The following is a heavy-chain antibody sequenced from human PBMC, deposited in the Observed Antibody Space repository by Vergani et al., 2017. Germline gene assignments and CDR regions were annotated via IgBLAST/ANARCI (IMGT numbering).Heavy chain of an antibody. J-gene: IGHJ4*02. CDR1: GYTLTELS. CDR2: FDPEDGET. V-gene: IGHV1-24*01. CDR3: AKLHGCSGGSCKTSSRFVAAPQDY. D-gene: IGHD2-15*01. Sequence: QVQLVQSGAEVKKPGASVKVSCKVSGYTLTELSMHWVRQAPGKGLEWMGGFDPEDGETIYAQKFQGRVTMTEDTSTDTAYMELSSLRSEDTAVYYCAKLHGCSGGSCKTSSRFVAAPQDYWGQGTLVTVSS.